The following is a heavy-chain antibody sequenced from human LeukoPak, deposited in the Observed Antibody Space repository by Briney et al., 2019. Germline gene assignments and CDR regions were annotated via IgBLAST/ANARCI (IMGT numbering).Heavy chain of an antibody. CDR2: IYYSGST. CDR1: GGSFSGYY. CDR3: ARRRGYSSLGFDY. Sequence: SETLSLTCAVYGGSFSGYYWSWIRQPPGKGLEWIGSIYYSGSTYYNPSLKSRVTISVDTSRNQFSLKLSSVTAADTAVYYCARRRGYSSLGFDYWGQGTLVTVSS. V-gene: IGHV4-34*01. D-gene: IGHD6-13*01. J-gene: IGHJ4*02.